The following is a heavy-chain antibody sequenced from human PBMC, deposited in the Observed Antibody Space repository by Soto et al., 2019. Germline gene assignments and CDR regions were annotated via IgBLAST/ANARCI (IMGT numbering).Heavy chain of an antibody. CDR3: ASSIAVTWHFDY. CDR1: GFIFSNNA. Sequence: QVQLVESGGGVVQPGRSLRLSCAASGFIFSNNAFHWVRQAPGKGLEWVAVVSSDGSNKFYPDSVQGRFTISRDNSKNTLYLQMNSLRAEDTAVYYWASSIAVTWHFDYWGQGTLVTVSS. D-gene: IGHD6-19*01. J-gene: IGHJ4*02. CDR2: VSSDGSNK. V-gene: IGHV3-30-3*01.